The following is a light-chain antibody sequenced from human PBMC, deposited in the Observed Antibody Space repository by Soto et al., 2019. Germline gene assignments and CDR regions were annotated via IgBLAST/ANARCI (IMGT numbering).Light chain of an antibody. J-gene: IGKJ4*01. CDR3: QQYNNWPLT. CDR2: GTS. CDR1: QSVSSN. V-gene: IGKV3-15*01. Sequence: EIVMTQSPATLSVSPGERATLSCRASQSVSSNVAWYQQKPGKAPMLLIYGTSTRATGIPARFSGSGSGTEFTLTISSLQSEDFAMYYCQQYNNWPLTFGGGTKVEIK.